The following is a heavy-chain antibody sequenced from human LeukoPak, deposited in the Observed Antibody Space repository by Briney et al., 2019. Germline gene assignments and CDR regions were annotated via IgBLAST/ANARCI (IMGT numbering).Heavy chain of an antibody. D-gene: IGHD3-22*01. J-gene: IGHJ4*02. V-gene: IGHV3-7*01. CDR3: ARGPRMAITYFDY. Sequence: QPGGSLRLSCAASGFTFSSHWMGWVRQAPGKGLEWVASIKHDGSDKYYVDSVKGRFTTSRDNAKNSLYLLMNSQRAEDTALYYCARGPRMAITYFDYWGQGILVTVSS. CDR1: GFTFSSHW. CDR2: IKHDGSDK.